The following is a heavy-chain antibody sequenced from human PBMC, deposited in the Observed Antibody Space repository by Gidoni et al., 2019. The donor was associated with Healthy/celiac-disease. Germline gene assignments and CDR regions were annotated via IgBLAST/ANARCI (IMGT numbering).Heavy chain of an antibody. CDR3: ASGIQLWSFDY. Sequence: APGKGLEWVSYISSSGSTIYYADSVKGRFTISRDNAKNSLYLQMNSLRAEDTAVYYCASGIQLWSFDYWGQGTLVTVSS. J-gene: IGHJ4*02. CDR2: ISSSGSTI. D-gene: IGHD5-18*01. V-gene: IGHV3-48*03.